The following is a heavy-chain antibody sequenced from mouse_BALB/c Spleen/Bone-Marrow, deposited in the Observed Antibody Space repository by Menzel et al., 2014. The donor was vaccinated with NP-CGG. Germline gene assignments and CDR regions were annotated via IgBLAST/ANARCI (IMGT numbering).Heavy chain of an antibody. CDR3: ARDSPYAMDY. Sequence: EVQLQQSGAELVKPGASVKLSCTASGFNIKDTYMHWVKQRPEQGLEWIGRIDPANGNTKYDPKFQGKTTITADTSSNTAYLQLSSLTSEDTAVYYCARDSPYAMDYWGQGTSVTVSS. V-gene: IGHV14-3*02. CDR1: GFNIKDTY. J-gene: IGHJ4*01. CDR2: IDPANGNT.